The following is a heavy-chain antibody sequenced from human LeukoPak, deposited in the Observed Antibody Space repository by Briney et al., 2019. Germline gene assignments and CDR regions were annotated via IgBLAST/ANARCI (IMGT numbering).Heavy chain of an antibody. V-gene: IGHV3-23*01. Sequence: GGSLRLSCAASGFTFSNYAMTWVRQAPGKGLEWVSTISDGGAATYYADSVKGRFTISRDNSKNTLSLQMNSLRAEDTAVYYCAKGDTGMIRRYYFDYWGQGTLATVSS. CDR2: ISDGGAAT. J-gene: IGHJ4*02. D-gene: IGHD5-18*01. CDR1: GFTFSNYA. CDR3: AKGDTGMIRRYYFDY.